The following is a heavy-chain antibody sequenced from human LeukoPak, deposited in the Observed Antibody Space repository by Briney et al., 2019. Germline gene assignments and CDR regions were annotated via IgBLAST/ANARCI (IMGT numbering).Heavy chain of an antibody. Sequence: GGSLRLSCAASGFIFSTYAMSWVRQAPGKGLEWVANIKQDGSEKYYVDSVKGRFTISRDNAKNSLYLQMNSLRAEDTAVYYCARLTRQLSGSSNDYWGQGTLVTVSS. CDR1: GFIFSTYA. V-gene: IGHV3-7*01. CDR2: IKQDGSEK. D-gene: IGHD3-10*01. CDR3: ARLTRQLSGSSNDY. J-gene: IGHJ4*02.